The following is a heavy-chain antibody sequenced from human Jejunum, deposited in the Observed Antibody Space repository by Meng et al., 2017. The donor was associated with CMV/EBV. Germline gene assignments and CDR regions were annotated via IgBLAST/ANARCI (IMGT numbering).Heavy chain of an antibody. Sequence: YGGSFGGYDWSWLRQSPGKGLEWIGEINHSGSASYNPTLRRRVTISEDTSKNQFSLRLTSVTAADTAIYYCARKYCGSSNCYPFDYWGQGELVTVSS. CDR2: INHSGSA. CDR1: GGSFGGYD. J-gene: IGHJ4*02. CDR3: ARKYCGSSNCYPFDY. D-gene: IGHD2-2*01. V-gene: IGHV4-34*01.